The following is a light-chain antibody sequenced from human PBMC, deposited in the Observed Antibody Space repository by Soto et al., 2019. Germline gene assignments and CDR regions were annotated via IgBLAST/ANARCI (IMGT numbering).Light chain of an antibody. J-gene: IGLJ1*01. V-gene: IGLV3-21*02. Sequence: SYALTQPPSVSVAPGQTAGIMCGGNNIGIKSVHWYQQKPGQAPVMVVCNNNDRPSGIPERFSGSNSGNTATLTISRVEAGDEADYYCHVWDSSINHHVFGSGTKVT. CDR3: HVWDSSINHHV. CDR2: NNN. CDR1: NIGIKS.